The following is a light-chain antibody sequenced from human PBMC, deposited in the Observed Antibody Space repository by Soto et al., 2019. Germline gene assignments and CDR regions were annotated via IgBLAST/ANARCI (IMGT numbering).Light chain of an antibody. CDR3: QQYNNWPPWT. CDR1: QSVSSS. CDR2: GAS. Sequence: VLKQYPVTLSVSPGERATLSCGASQSVSSSYLAWYQQKPGLAPRLLIYGASTRATGIPARFSGSGSGTEFTLTISNLQSEDFAVYYCQQYNNWPPWTFGQGTKV. J-gene: IGKJ1*01. V-gene: IGKV3-15*01.